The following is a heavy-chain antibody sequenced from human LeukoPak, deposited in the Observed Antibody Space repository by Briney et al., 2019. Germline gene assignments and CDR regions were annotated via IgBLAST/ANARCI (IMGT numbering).Heavy chain of an antibody. CDR3: ARQIVVVPAAEGSDWFDP. V-gene: IGHV4-38-2*01. J-gene: IGHJ5*02. CDR2: IYHSRST. Sequence: SETLSLTCAVSGYSISSGYYWGWLRQPPGKGLEWIGSIYHSRSTYYNPSLKSRVTISVDTYKNQFSLKLSSVTAADTAVYYCARQIVVVPAAEGSDWFDPWGQGTLVTVSS. CDR1: GYSISSGYY. D-gene: IGHD2-2*01.